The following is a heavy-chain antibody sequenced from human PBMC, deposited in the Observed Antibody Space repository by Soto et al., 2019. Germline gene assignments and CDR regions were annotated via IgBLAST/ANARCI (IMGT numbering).Heavy chain of an antibody. D-gene: IGHD5-12*01. CDR2: MNPNSGNT. V-gene: IGHV1-8*01. CDR1: GYTFTSYD. J-gene: IGHJ5*02. CDR3: ARGRTPWTRFDP. Sequence: ASVKVSCKASGYTFTSYDINWVRQATGQGLEWMGWMNPNSGNTGYAQKFQGRVTMTRNTSISTAYMELSSLRSEDTAVYYCARGRTPWTRFDPWGQGXLVTVSS.